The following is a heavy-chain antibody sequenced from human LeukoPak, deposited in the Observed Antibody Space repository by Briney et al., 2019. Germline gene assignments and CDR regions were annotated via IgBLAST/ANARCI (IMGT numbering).Heavy chain of an antibody. Sequence: ASVKVSCKPSGYTFTSYDMHWGRQAPGQGLEWMGIINSSGGSTSYAQKLPGRVTITRDMSTSTFYLELSSLRSEDTAVYYCARGHGSGSANYFDPWGQGTLVTVSS. CDR3: ARGHGSGSANYFDP. D-gene: IGHD3-10*01. V-gene: IGHV1-46*01. J-gene: IGHJ5*02. CDR1: GYTFTSYD. CDR2: INSSGGST.